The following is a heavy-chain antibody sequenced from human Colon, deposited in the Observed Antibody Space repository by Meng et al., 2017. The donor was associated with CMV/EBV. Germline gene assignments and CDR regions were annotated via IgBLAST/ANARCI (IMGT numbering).Heavy chain of an antibody. CDR1: GFMFSTYR. CDR3: AREERWFGELPVP. CDR2: IKEDGSEK. Sequence: GGSLRLSCAASGFMFSTYRMSWVRQAPGEGLEWVANIKEDGSEKWYADSVKGRFTIARDNAESSVSLQMNNLRVEDTAVYYCAREERWFGELPVPWGQGTLVTVSS. J-gene: IGHJ5*02. V-gene: IGHV3-7*01. D-gene: IGHD3-10*01.